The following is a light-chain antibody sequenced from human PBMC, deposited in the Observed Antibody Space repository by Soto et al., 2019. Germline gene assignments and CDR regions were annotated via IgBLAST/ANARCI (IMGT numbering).Light chain of an antibody. Sequence: QSVLTQPASVSGSPGQSITISCTGTSSDVGGYKYVSWYQQYPGKVPKLMIYEASNRPSGVSNRFSGSQSGNTASLTISGLQAEDEAEYYCTSYTTNRTFVFGTGTKVTVL. CDR2: EAS. CDR3: TSYTTNRTFV. V-gene: IGLV2-14*01. CDR1: SSDVGGYKY. J-gene: IGLJ1*01.